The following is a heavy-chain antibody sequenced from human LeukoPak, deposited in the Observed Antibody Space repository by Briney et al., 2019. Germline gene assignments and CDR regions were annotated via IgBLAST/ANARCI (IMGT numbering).Heavy chain of an antibody. D-gene: IGHD4-17*01. Sequence: PGGSLKLSCAASGLTFSGSAMHWVRQASGKGLEWVGRIRSKANSYATAYAASVKGRFTISRDDSKNTAYLQMNSLKTEDTAVYYCTTTDYGDYVGWYFDLWGRGTLVTVSS. CDR2: IRSKANSYAT. CDR1: GLTFSGSA. J-gene: IGHJ2*01. CDR3: TTTDYGDYVGWYFDL. V-gene: IGHV3-73*01.